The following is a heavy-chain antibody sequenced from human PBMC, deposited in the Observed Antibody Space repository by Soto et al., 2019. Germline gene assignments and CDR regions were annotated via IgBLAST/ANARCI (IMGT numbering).Heavy chain of an antibody. J-gene: IGHJ4*02. CDR3: AIEYCSGGSCYGY. CDR1: GGTFSSYT. D-gene: IGHD2-15*01. Sequence: ASVKVSCKASGGTFSSYTISWVRQAPGQGLEWMGRIIPILGIANYAQKFQGRVTITADKSTSTAYMELSSLRSEDTAVYYCAIEYCSGGSCYGYWGQGTLVTVSS. CDR2: IIPILGIA. V-gene: IGHV1-69*04.